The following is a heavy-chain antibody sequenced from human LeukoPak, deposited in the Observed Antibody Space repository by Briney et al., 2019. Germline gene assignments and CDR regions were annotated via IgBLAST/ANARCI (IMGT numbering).Heavy chain of an antibody. CDR3: AREDVTAYPPSIFDY. CDR2: IYTSGST. D-gene: IGHD3-16*01. CDR1: GDSISNYY. Sequence: PSETLSLTCTVSGDSISNYYWSWIRQPAGQGLEWIGRIYTSGSTNYNPSLKSRVTMSVDTSESQFSLKLTSVTAADTAVYYCAREDVTAYPPSIFDYWGQGTLVTVSS. J-gene: IGHJ4*02. V-gene: IGHV4-4*07.